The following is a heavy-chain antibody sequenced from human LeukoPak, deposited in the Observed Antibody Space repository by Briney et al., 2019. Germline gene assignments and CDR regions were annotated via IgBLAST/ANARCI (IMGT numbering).Heavy chain of an antibody. J-gene: IGHJ5*02. Sequence: PGGSLRLSCAASGFTFGSYAMNWVRQAPGKGLEWVSSISSGSSFIYYADSVKGRFTIARDNAKNSLYLQMNSLRPEDTAIYYFVRDQGGERWFDPWGQGTLVTVSS. CDR3: VRDQGGERWFDP. V-gene: IGHV3-21*01. CDR1: GFTFGSYA. D-gene: IGHD3-16*01. CDR2: ISSGSSFI.